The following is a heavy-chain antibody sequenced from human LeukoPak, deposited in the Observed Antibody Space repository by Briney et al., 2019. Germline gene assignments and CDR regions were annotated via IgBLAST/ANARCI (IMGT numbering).Heavy chain of an antibody. Sequence: GGSLRLSCAASGFSFSSYNMNWVRQAPGKGLEWLSGVSPPGGGTYYADSVKGRFTISRDDSKNTLSLQMNSLRVEDTAVYYCARDLAWGAFDYWGQGTLVTVSS. CDR2: VSPPGGGT. V-gene: IGHV3-23*01. D-gene: IGHD7-27*01. CDR3: ARDLAWGAFDY. CDR1: GFSFSSYN. J-gene: IGHJ4*02.